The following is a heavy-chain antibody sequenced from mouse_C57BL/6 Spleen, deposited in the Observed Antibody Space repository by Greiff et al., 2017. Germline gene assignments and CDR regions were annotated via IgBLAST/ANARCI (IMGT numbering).Heavy chain of an antibody. CDR1: GYSFTDYN. CDR3: ARKGSLLGDAMDY. CDR2: INPNYGTT. V-gene: IGHV1-39*01. D-gene: IGHD2-10*01. J-gene: IGHJ4*01. Sequence: EVQLQQSGPELVKPGASVKISCKASGYSFTDYNMNWVKQSNGKSLEWIGVINPNYGTTSYNQKFKGKATLTVDQASSTDYMQLNSLTSEDSAVYYCARKGSLLGDAMDYWGQGTSVTVSS.